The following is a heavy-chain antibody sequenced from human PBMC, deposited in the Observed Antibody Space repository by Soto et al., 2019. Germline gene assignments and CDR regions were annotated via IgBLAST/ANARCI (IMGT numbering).Heavy chain of an antibody. D-gene: IGHD2-2*01. V-gene: IGHV1-8*01. CDR3: VRGGFLSHDHVIIAPATLGFDP. CDR2: MNPNRTNT. CDR1: GYTFTTYD. Sequence: QVQLMQSGAEVKKPGASVKVSCKASGYTFTTYDINWVRQAPGQGLEWMGWMNPNRTNTGYAEKFQGLVTMTRDTSISTAYMELSSLRYDDTAVYYCVRGGFLSHDHVIIAPATLGFDPWGQGTLVTVSS. J-gene: IGHJ5*02.